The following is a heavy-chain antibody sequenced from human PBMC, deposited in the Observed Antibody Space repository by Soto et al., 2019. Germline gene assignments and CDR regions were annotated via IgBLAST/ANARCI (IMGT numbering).Heavy chain of an antibody. D-gene: IGHD3-22*01. CDR3: AKGDYYDSSGPFDY. J-gene: IGHJ4*02. Sequence: SCAASGFTFNNYGIHWVRQTPGQGLEWVAVISSDGSKKYYADSVKGRFTISRDNSKNTLYLQMSSLRAEDTAVYYCAKGDYYDSSGPFDYWGQGTVVTVSS. V-gene: IGHV3-30*18. CDR2: ISSDGSKK. CDR1: GFTFNNYG.